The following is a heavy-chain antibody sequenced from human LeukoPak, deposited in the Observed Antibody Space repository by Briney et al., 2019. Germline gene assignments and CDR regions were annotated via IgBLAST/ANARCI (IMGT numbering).Heavy chain of an antibody. CDR1: GDSISSGGYY. CDR3: ARDYFDSSGFFYRHAFDV. Sequence: PSQTLSLTCTVSGDSISSGGYYWTWTRQHPGKGLEWIGYIYNTGSAYYNPSLKSRVAISVDTSKNQFSLKLSSVTAADTAVYFCARDYFDSSGFFYRHAFDVWDQGTMVTVSS. V-gene: IGHV4-31*03. D-gene: IGHD3-22*01. CDR2: IYNTGSA. J-gene: IGHJ3*01.